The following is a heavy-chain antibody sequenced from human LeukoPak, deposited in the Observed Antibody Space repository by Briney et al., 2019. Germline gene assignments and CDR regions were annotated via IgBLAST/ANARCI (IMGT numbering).Heavy chain of an antibody. CDR3: ARESWDIEGYNWFDP. CDR1: GDRVSSNSAA. Sequence: SQTLSLTCAISGDRVSSNSAAWNWNRQSPSRGLEWLGRTYYRSKWYNDYAVSVKSRITINPDTSKNQFSLQLDSVTPEDTAVYYCARESWDIEGYNWFDPWGQGTLVTVSS. V-gene: IGHV6-1*01. J-gene: IGHJ5*02. CDR2: TYYRSKWYN. D-gene: IGHD2-15*01.